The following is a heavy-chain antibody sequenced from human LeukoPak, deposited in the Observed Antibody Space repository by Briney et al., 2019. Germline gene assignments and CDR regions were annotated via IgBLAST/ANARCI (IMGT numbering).Heavy chain of an antibody. Sequence: PSETLSLTCTVSGDSINSGNYYWSWIRQSPGKGLEWIGYFRYSGSNYDNPSLKSRVSISVDTSRDQFSLKVPSVTAAHTAVYFCARGRAIFGVLNEGLILDYWGQGILATVSS. CDR1: GDSINSGNYY. J-gene: IGHJ4*02. CDR3: ARGRAIFGVLNEGLILDY. V-gene: IGHV4-30-4*01. D-gene: IGHD3-3*01. CDR2: FRYSGSN.